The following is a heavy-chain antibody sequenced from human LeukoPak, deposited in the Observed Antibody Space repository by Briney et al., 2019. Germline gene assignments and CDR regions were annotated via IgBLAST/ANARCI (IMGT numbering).Heavy chain of an antibody. CDR1: GGSFGGYY. CDR2: IYYSGST. D-gene: IGHD2-21*02. V-gene: IGHV4-30-4*01. Sequence: SETLSLTCAVYGGSFGGYYWSWIRQPPGKGLEWIGYIYYSGSTYYNPSLKSRVTISVDTSKNQFSLKLSSVTAADTAVYYCARDRAYCGGDCYSYYYYGMDVWGQGTTVTVSS. CDR3: ARDRAYCGGDCYSYYYYGMDV. J-gene: IGHJ6*02.